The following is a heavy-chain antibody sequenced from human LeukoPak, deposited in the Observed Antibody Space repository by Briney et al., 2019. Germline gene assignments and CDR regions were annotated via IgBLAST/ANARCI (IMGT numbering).Heavy chain of an antibody. CDR2: IYPGESDT. J-gene: IGHJ6*03. Sequence: GESLTLSCRGSGYSFTSYWTGWVRQMPGKGLEWMGIIYPGESDTRYSPSFQGQVTISSDKSISTAYLQWSGLKASDTAMYYCARQRDYGDYGRGSYYYYYMDVWGKGTTVTVSS. CDR1: GYSFTSYW. V-gene: IGHV5-51*01. D-gene: IGHD4-17*01. CDR3: ARQRDYGDYGRGSYYYYYMDV.